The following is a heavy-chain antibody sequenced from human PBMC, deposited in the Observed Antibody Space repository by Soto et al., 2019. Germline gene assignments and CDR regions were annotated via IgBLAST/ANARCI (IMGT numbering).Heavy chain of an antibody. CDR1: GGSFSGYY. Sequence: SETLSLTCAVYGGSFSGYYWSWVRQPPGKGLEWIGEINHSGSTNYNPSLKSRVTISVDTSKNQFSLKLSSVTAADTAVYYCARDSCYEGKINYYYYGMDVWGQGTTVTVSS. CDR2: INHSGST. CDR3: ARDSCYEGKINYYYYGMDV. D-gene: IGHD2-15*01. V-gene: IGHV4-34*01. J-gene: IGHJ6*02.